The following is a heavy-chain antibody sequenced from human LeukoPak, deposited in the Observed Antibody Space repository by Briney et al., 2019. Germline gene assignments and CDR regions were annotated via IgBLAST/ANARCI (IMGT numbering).Heavy chain of an antibody. D-gene: IGHD6-6*01. J-gene: IGHJ4*02. V-gene: IGHV4-4*09. CDR3: ARLAGSSSSDC. Sequence: SQTLSLTCTVSGGSISTDYWSWIRQPPGKGLEWIGYIYSSGSTNYNPSLKSRVTISLDTSNNQFSLKLNSVTAADTAVYYCARLAGSSSSDCLGQGTLVTVSS. CDR1: GGSISTDY. CDR2: IYSSGST.